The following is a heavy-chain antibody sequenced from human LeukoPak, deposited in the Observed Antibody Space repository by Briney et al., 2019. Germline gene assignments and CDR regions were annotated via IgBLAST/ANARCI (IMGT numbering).Heavy chain of an antibody. CDR1: GYSFTTYW. D-gene: IGHD6-6*01. Sequence: GEALKISCKGSGYSFTTYWIVWARQMPGKGLEWRRIIYPGYSDTIYSPSCQGQITISPDKSNNTAYLQYNHLKTSDPATYYLERDASEYSSLSWLDPWGQGTLVT. J-gene: IGHJ5*02. CDR2: IYPGYSDT. CDR3: ERDASEYSSLSWLDP. V-gene: IGHV5-51*01.